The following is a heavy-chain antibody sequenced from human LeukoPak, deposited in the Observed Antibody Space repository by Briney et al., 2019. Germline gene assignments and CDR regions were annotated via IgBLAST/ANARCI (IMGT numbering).Heavy chain of an antibody. CDR2: ISAYNGNT. D-gene: IGHD3-22*01. CDR1: GYTFTSYG. Sequence: GASVKVSCKASGYTFTSYGISWVRQAPGQGLEWMGWISAYNGNTNYAQKLQGRVTMTTDTSTSTAYMELRSLRSEDTAVYYCARDGAGDSSGYYNRDYWGQGTLVTVSS. V-gene: IGHV1-18*01. CDR3: ARDGAGDSSGYYNRDY. J-gene: IGHJ4*02.